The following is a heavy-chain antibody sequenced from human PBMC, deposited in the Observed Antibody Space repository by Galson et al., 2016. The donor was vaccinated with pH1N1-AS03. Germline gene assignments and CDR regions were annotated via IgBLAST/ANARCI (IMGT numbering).Heavy chain of an antibody. CDR3: ASPYSGYDGQDAFDI. CDR1: GFIFSSYS. CDR2: ISSSGSIF. V-gene: IGHV3-48*04. D-gene: IGHD5-12*01. Sequence: SLRLSCAASGFIFSSYSMNWVRQAPGKGLEWVSYISSSGSIFQYADSVTGRFTISRDNARTSLYLQMNSLRAEDLAMYYCASPYSGYDGQDAFDIWGQGTMVTVSS. J-gene: IGHJ3*02.